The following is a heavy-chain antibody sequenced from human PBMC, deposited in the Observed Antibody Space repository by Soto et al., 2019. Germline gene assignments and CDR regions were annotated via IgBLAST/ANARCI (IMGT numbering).Heavy chain of an antibody. CDR2: IYWDDDK. CDR1: GFSLSTSGVG. D-gene: IGHD5-12*01. Sequence: QITLKESGPTLVKPTQTLTLACTFSGFSLSTSGVGVGWIRQPPGKALEWLALIYWDDDKRYSPSLKSRLTTTEDTSKHQVVLTMTNMDPVDTATYYCAHKGPGYRGFKHGGQGTLVTVSS. CDR3: AHKGPGYRGFKH. J-gene: IGHJ1*01. V-gene: IGHV2-5*02.